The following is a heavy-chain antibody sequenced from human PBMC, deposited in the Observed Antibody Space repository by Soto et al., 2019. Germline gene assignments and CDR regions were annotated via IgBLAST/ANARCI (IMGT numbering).Heavy chain of an antibody. Sequence: PGGSLRLSCGAPGVTFKDYGMHWVRQAPGKGLEWVAVISYDGKQTYYADSVKGRFTISKDKSKRTLFLQMNSLRVDDTAVYYCARDGWGSNWYFDLWGRGTPVTAS. D-gene: IGHD3-16*01. CDR2: ISYDGKQT. V-gene: IGHV3-30*03. CDR1: GVTFKDYG. J-gene: IGHJ2*01. CDR3: ARDGWGSNWYFDL.